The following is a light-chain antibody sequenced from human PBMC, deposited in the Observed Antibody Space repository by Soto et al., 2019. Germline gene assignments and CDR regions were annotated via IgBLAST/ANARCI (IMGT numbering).Light chain of an antibody. CDR3: CSYAGISTVV. CDR1: SSNVGSYNV. CDR2: EGS. Sequence: QSALTQPASVSGSPGQWITISCTGTSSNVGSYNVVSWYQQHPGTAPKLMIYEGSKRPSGVAHRFSGSKSGNTASLTISGLEAEDAADYYWCSYAGISTVVFGGGTKVTVL. V-gene: IGLV2-23*01. J-gene: IGLJ2*01.